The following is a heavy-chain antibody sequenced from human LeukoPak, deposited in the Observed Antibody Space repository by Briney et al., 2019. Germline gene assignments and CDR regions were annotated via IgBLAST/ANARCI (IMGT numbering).Heavy chain of an antibody. D-gene: IGHD5-18*01. Sequence: GGSLRLSCAASGFTFSSYAMHWVRQAPGKGLEWVAVISYDGSNKYYADSVKGRFTISRDNSKNTLYLQMNSLRAEDTAVYYCAREDTAMGPDYWGQGTLVAVSS. CDR3: AREDTAMGPDY. J-gene: IGHJ4*02. CDR1: GFTFSSYA. CDR2: ISYDGSNK. V-gene: IGHV3-30-3*01.